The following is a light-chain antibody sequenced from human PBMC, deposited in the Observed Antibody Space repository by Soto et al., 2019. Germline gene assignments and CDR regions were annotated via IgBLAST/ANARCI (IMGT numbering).Light chain of an antibody. CDR2: AAS. CDR3: QQYNSAPRT. CDR1: QGLSNY. Sequence: DIQMTQSPSSLSASVGDRVTITCRASQGLSNYLAWYQQKPGKVPKLLIYAASTLQSGVPSRFSGSGSGTEFTLTISSLQPEDVATYYCQQYNSAPRTFGQGTKVEIK. V-gene: IGKV1-27*01. J-gene: IGKJ1*01.